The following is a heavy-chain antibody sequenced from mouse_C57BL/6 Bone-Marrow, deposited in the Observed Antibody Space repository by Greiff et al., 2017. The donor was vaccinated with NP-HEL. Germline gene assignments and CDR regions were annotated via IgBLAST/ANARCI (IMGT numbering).Heavy chain of an antibody. D-gene: IGHD1-1*01. CDR2: IHPNSGST. CDR3: ARRATVVPDMDY. J-gene: IGHJ4*01. Sequence: VQLQQPGAELVKPGASVKLSCKASGYTFTSYWMHWVKQRPGQGLEWIGMIHPNSGSTNYNEKFKSKGTLTVDKSSSTAYMQLSSLTAEDSAVYYCARRATVVPDMDYWGQGTSVTVSS. V-gene: IGHV1-64*01. CDR1: GYTFTSYW.